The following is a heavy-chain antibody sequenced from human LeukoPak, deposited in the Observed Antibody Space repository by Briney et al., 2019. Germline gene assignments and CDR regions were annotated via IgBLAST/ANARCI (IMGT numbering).Heavy chain of an antibody. CDR3: ARGRYFDWLGSYNWFDP. V-gene: IGHV1-8*01. D-gene: IGHD3-9*01. J-gene: IGHJ5*02. CDR2: MNPNSGNT. Sequence: ASVKVSCKASGYTFTSYDINWVRQATGQGLEWRGWMNPNSGNTGYAQKFQGRVTMTRNTSISTAYMELSSLRSEDTAVYYCARGRYFDWLGSYNWFDPWGQGTLVTVSS. CDR1: GYTFTSYD.